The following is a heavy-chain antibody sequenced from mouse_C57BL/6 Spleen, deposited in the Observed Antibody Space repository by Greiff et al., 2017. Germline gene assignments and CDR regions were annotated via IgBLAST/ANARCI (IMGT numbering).Heavy chain of an antibody. CDR3: ARSAYYSNIDYAMDY. D-gene: IGHD2-5*01. V-gene: IGHV8-12*01. CDR2: IYWDDDK. Sequence: QVTLKESGPGILQSSQTLSLTCSFSGFSLSTSGMGVSWIRQPSGKGLEWLAHIYWDDDKRYNPSLKSRLTISKDTSRNQVFLKITSVDTADTATYYCARSAYYSNIDYAMDYGGQGTSVTVSS. J-gene: IGHJ4*01. CDR1: GFSLSTSGMG.